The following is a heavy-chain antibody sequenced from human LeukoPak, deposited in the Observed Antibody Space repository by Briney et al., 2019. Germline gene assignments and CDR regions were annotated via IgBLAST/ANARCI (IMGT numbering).Heavy chain of an antibody. J-gene: IGHJ3*02. D-gene: IGHD6-13*01. Sequence: SETLSLTCTVSGGSISSYYWSWIRQPPGKGLEWIGYIYYSGSTNYNPSLKSRVTISVDTSKNQFSLKLSSVTAADTAVYYCARGGGQQLANAFDIWGQGTMVTVSS. CDR3: ARGGGQQLANAFDI. CDR2: IYYSGST. CDR1: GGSISSYY. V-gene: IGHV4-59*08.